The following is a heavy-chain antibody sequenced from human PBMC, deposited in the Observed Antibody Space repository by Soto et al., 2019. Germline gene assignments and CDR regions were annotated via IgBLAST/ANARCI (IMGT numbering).Heavy chain of an antibody. V-gene: IGHV1-2*02. CDR2: INPNSGGT. Sequence: VASVKVSCKASGYTFTGYYMHWVRQAPGQGLEWMGWINPNSGGTNYAQKFQGRATMTRDTSISTAYMELSRLRSDDTAVYYCARGGYLSTIFGVVHGPWGQGTLVTVSS. CDR1: GYTFTGYY. D-gene: IGHD3-3*01. CDR3: ARGGYLSTIFGVVHGP. J-gene: IGHJ5*02.